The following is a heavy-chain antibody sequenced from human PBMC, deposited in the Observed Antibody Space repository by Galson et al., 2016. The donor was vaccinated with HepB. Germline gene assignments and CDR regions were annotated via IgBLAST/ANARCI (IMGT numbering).Heavy chain of an antibody. CDR2: IRSRGFGGTR. CDR3: ARGGLWEQYGIVLSYFNF. CDR1: GFTFEDYA. V-gene: IGHV3-49*03. J-gene: IGHJ4*02. Sequence: SLRLSCAASGFTFEDYAMAWFRQAPGKGLEWVGLIRSRGFGGTREYVASVRGRFTVSTDDSKTIAHLQMNSLKSDDTAVHYLARGGLWEQYGIVLSYFNFLGLGTLVTVSS. D-gene: IGHD1/OR15-1a*01.